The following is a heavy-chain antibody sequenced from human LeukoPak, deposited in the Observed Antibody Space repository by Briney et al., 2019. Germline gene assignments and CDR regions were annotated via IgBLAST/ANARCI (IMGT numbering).Heavy chain of an antibody. CDR2: IIPIFRRT. J-gene: IGHJ5*02. Sequence: SVKVSCEASGGTLSNFGLSWVRQAPGQGLEWMGRIIPIFRRTTYAQKFQDRVTIIADTSMAAVYMELSGLTSEDTAVYYCAGGEITYYYDSSGPCDHWGQGTLVTVSS. D-gene: IGHD3-22*01. V-gene: IGHV1-69*04. CDR3: AGGEITYYYDSSGPCDH. CDR1: GGTLSNFG.